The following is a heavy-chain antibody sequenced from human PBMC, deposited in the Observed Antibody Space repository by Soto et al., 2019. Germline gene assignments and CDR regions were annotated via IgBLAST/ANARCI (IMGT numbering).Heavy chain of an antibody. CDR1: GGSISSSSYY. V-gene: IGHV4-39*01. CDR2: IYYSGST. Sequence: SETLSLTCTVSGGSISSSSYYWGWIRQPPGKGLEWIGSIYYSGSTYYNPSLNSRVTISVDTSKNQFSLKLSSVTAADTAVYYCAGASYGDYKSFNYWGQGTLVTVSS. CDR3: AGASYGDYKSFNY. J-gene: IGHJ4*02. D-gene: IGHD4-17*01.